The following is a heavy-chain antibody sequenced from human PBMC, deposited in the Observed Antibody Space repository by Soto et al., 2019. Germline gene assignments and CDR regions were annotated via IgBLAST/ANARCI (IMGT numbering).Heavy chain of an antibody. V-gene: IGHV3-48*03. CDR1: GFTFSGYE. J-gene: IGHJ4*02. D-gene: IGHD3-16*02. CDR2: ISSSGNIR. Sequence: PGGSLRLSCVASGFTFSGYEMNWVRQAPGKGLEWVSYISSSGNIRYYADSVKGRFTISRYNAKNSLYLQMNSLRAEDTAVYYCARDIVSFFDYWGLGTLVTVSS. CDR3: ARDIVSFFDY.